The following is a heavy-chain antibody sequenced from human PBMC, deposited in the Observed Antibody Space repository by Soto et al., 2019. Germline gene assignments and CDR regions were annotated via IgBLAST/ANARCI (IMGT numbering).Heavy chain of an antibody. CDR2: ISSSTSHT. CDR3: ARGRGAAADYFDF. CDR1: GFTFSDYY. V-gene: IGHV3-11*05. Sequence: QVQLVESGGGLVKPGGSLRLSCAVSGFTFSDYYMTWIRQAPGKGLEWVSYISSSTSHTNYADSVKGRFTISRDNAKNSLFLQIKSLRAEDTAVYYCARGRGAAADYFDFWGQGTLVTVSS. J-gene: IGHJ4*02. D-gene: IGHD6-13*01.